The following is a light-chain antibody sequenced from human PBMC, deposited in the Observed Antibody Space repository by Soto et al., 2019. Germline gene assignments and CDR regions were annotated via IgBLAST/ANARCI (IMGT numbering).Light chain of an antibody. J-gene: IGKJ2*01. V-gene: IGKV3-11*01. CDR1: QSVSSY. CDR2: DAS. Sequence: EIVLTQSPATLSLSPGERATLSCRASQSVSSYLAWYQQKPGQAPRLLIYDASNRATGIPARFSGSGSGTEFTLTIIGLQSEDFAVYYCQQYNNWPPYTFGQGTKVDIK. CDR3: QQYNNWPPYT.